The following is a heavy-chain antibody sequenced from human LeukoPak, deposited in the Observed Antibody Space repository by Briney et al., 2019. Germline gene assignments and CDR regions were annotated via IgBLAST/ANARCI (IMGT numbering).Heavy chain of an antibody. Sequence: SETLSLTCTVSGVPISSGGYYWSWLRQDPEKGLEWIGHIYYTGNTYYKPSLKSRVAIAVDTSKNQFSLKVNSVTAADTAVYYCARLGYDYGYYYYGMDVWGQGTTVTVSS. CDR3: ARLGYDYGYYYYGMDV. CDR2: IYYTGNT. J-gene: IGHJ6*02. D-gene: IGHD3-22*01. CDR1: GVPISSGGYY. V-gene: IGHV4-31*03.